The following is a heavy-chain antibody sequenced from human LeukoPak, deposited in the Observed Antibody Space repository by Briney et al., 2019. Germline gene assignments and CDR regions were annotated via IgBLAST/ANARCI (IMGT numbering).Heavy chain of an antibody. Sequence: EASMKVSCKASGYTFINYGFSWVRQAPGQGLEWMGWISAYNGNTNYLRKFQGRVTMTTDTSTNTVYMELRSLRSDDTAVYYCARVSTNSRVAGYDPQWYFDLWGRGTPVTVSP. D-gene: IGHD5-12*01. CDR2: ISAYNGNT. V-gene: IGHV1-18*04. CDR1: GYTFINYG. CDR3: ARVSTNSRVAGYDPQWYFDL. J-gene: IGHJ2*01.